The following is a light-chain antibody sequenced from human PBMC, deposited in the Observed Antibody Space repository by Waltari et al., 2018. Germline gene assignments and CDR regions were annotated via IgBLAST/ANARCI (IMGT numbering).Light chain of an antibody. CDR2: DGY. V-gene: IGLV1-51*01. J-gene: IGLJ3*02. CDR3: GTWDNSLSLGV. Sequence: QSVLTQPPSVSAAPGQKVTISCSGSNSNIGNNYVSWYQHLPGTAPKLLIYDGYQRPSGIPDRFSASTSGASATLAITGLQTGDEGDYYCGTWDNSLSLGVFGGGTKLTVL. CDR1: NSNIGNNY.